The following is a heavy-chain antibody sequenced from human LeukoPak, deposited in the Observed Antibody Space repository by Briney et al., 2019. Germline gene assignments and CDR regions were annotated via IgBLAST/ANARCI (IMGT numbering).Heavy chain of an antibody. CDR2: ISGSGGST. CDR1: GLTFSRYA. D-gene: IGHD6-13*01. CDR3: AKDWAAAGTWYFDY. V-gene: IGHV3-23*01. Sequence: GGSLRLSCAASGLTFSRYAMNWVRQAPGKGLEWVSGISGSGGSTYYADSMKGRFTISRDNSKNTLYLQMNSLRVEDTAVYYCAKDWAAAGTWYFDYWGQGTLVTVSS. J-gene: IGHJ4*02.